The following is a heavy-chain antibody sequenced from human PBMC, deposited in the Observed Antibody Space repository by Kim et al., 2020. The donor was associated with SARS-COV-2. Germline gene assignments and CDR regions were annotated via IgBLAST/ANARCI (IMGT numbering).Heavy chain of an antibody. Sequence: GGSLRLSCAASGFTFSSYGMHWVRQAPGKGLEWVAVISYDGSNKYYADSVKGRFTISRDNSKNTLYLQMNSLRAEDTAVYYCAIPTGQTFIAAAGYWGQG. D-gene: IGHD6-13*01. V-gene: IGHV3-30*03. CDR1: GFTFSSYG. CDR2: ISYDGSNK. J-gene: IGHJ4*02. CDR3: AIPTGQTFIAAAGY.